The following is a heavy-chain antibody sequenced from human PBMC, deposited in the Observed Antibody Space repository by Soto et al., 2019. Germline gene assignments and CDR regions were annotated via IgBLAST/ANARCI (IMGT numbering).Heavy chain of an antibody. J-gene: IGHJ4*02. CDR1: GYRFTSYG. CDR2: ISAYNGNT. V-gene: IGHV1-18*01. Sequence: ASVKLSCKACGYRFTSYGISCVRQAPGQGLEWMGWISAYNGNTNYAQKLQGRVTMTTDTSTSTAYMELRSLRSDDTAVYYCARGIVGATWFDYWGQGTLVTVSS. D-gene: IGHD1-26*01. CDR3: ARGIVGATWFDY.